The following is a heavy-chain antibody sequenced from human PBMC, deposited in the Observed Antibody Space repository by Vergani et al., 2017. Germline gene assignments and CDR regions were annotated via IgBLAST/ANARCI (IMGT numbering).Heavy chain of an antibody. V-gene: IGHV7-4-1*02. CDR3: AREGGPHSI. Sequence: QVLVVQSGSEFKKPGASVKVSCKTSGYTFNTYAICWVRQAPGQGLEWMGWINTNNGDPTYDQDFTGRSIFSLDTSASTAYLEINNLKPEDTAFYYCAREGGPHSIWGQGTLVTVSS. J-gene: IGHJ4*03. CDR1: GYTFNTYA. CDR2: INTNNGDP. D-gene: IGHD2-21*01.